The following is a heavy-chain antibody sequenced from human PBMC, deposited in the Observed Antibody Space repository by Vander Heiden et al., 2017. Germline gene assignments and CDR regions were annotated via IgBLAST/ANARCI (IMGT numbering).Heavy chain of an antibody. D-gene: IGHD6-13*01. CDR3: ARDPAAAAEYYFDY. CDR2: ISSSSSDI. V-gene: IGHV3-21*01. Sequence: EVQLVESGGGLVKPGGPLRLSCAASGFTSSSYIMNRVRQPPGKGLGWVSSISSSSSDIYYADSVKGRFTISRDNAKNSLYLQKNSLRAEGTAVYYCARDPAAAAEYYFDYWGQGTLVTVSS. J-gene: IGHJ4*02. CDR1: GFTSSSYI.